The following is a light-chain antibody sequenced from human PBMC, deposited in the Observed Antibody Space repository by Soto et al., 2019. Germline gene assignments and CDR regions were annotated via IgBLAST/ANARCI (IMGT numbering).Light chain of an antibody. J-gene: IGLJ2*01. Sequence: QSVLTQPPSVSGAPGQRVTISCTGSSSNIGAGYDVHWYQQLPGTAPKLLIYGNSNRPSGVPDRFSGSKSGTSASLAIPGLQAEDEADYYCQSYDSSLRASVFGGGTKVTVL. V-gene: IGLV1-40*01. CDR2: GNS. CDR3: QSYDSSLRASV. CDR1: SSNIGAGYD.